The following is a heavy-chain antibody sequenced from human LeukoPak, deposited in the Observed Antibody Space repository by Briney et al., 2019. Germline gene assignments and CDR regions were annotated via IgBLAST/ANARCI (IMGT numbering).Heavy chain of an antibody. CDR2: ISWNSGSI. CDR1: GFPFDDYA. Sequence: SLRLSCAASGFPFDDYAMHGVRQAPGKGLEGVSGISWNSGSIGYADSVKGRFTISRDNAKNSLYLQMNSLRAEDTALYYCAKGRELRDYYGMDVWGQGTTVTVS. V-gene: IGHV3-9*01. CDR3: AKGRELRDYYGMDV. J-gene: IGHJ6*02. D-gene: IGHD1-26*01.